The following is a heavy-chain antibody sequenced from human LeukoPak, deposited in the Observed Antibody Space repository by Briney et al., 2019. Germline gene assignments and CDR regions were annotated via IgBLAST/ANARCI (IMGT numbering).Heavy chain of an antibody. Sequence: GGSLRLSCAASGFTFNSYGMHWVRQAPGKGLEWVAVIVHDGNNKYYADSVKGRFTISRDNAKNSLYLQMNSLRVEDTAVYYCAKVAKYYYGSETYYFFEHWGQGTPVTASS. CDR3: AKVAKYYYGSETYYFFEH. CDR2: IVHDGNNK. J-gene: IGHJ4*02. CDR1: GFTFNSYG. V-gene: IGHV3-30*18. D-gene: IGHD3-10*01.